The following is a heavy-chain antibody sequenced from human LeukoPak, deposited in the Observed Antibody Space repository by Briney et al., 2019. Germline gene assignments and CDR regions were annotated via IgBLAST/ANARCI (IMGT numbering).Heavy chain of an antibody. V-gene: IGHV3-21*01. J-gene: IGHJ4*02. Sequence: KPGGSLGLSCAASGFTFSSYAMHWVRQPPGKGLEWVSSISSSSSYIYYADSVKGRFTISRDNAKNSLYLQMNSLRAEDTAVYYCARDSSIDYWGQGTLVTVSS. D-gene: IGHD6-13*01. CDR1: GFTFSSYA. CDR3: ARDSSIDY. CDR2: ISSSSSYI.